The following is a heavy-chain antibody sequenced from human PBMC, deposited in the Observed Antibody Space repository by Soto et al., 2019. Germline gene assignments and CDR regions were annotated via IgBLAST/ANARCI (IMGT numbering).Heavy chain of an antibody. Sequence: GASVQVSCKASGYTFTSYDINWLRQATGQGLEWMGWMNPNSGNTGYAQKFQGRVTMTRNTSISTAYMELSSLRSEGTAVYYCARGTTAYYYYYYGMDVWGQGATVTVLL. D-gene: IGHD4-17*01. CDR3: ARGTTAYYYYYYGMDV. V-gene: IGHV1-8*01. J-gene: IGHJ6*02. CDR1: GYTFTSYD. CDR2: MNPNSGNT.